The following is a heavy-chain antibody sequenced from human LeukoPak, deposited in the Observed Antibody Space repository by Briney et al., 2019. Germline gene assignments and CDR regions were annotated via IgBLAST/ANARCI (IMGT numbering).Heavy chain of an antibody. CDR2: ISGSDNTI. CDR1: GFTFSDYY. CDR3: AKVLIGTLDY. V-gene: IGHV3-11*01. Sequence: GSLRLSCAASGFTFSDYYMSWIRQAPGKGLEWLSYISGSDNTIYYADSVKGRFTISRDNAKKTLYLQMNSLRAEDTAVYYCAKVLIGTLDYWGQGTLVTVSS. D-gene: IGHD1-7*01. J-gene: IGHJ4*02.